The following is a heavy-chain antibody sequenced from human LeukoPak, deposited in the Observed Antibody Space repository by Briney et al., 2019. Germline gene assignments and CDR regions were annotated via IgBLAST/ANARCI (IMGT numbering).Heavy chain of an antibody. J-gene: IGHJ6*03. Sequence: PSETLSLTCAVYGGSFSGHYWSWIRQPPGKGLEWIGEINHSGSTNYNPSLKSRVTISVDTSKNQFSLKLSSVTAADTAVYYCARDYGKPEAGYYMDVWGKGTTVTVSS. CDR3: ARDYGKPEAGYYMDV. V-gene: IGHV4-34*01. D-gene: IGHD3-16*01. CDR2: INHSGST. CDR1: GGSFSGHY.